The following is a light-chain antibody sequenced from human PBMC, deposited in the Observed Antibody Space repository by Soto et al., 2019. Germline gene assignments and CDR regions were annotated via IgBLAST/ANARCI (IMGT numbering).Light chain of an antibody. CDR1: SSDVGGYGH. CDR2: DVS. J-gene: IGLJ1*01. CDR3: SSYTSSGRYL. Sequence: QSALTQPASVSGSPGQSITISCTGTSSDVGGYGHVSWYQQNTGKAPKLMVYDVSNRPSGVSNRFSGSKSGNTASLTISGLQAEDEADYYCSSYTSSGRYLFGTGTKVTVL. V-gene: IGLV2-14*01.